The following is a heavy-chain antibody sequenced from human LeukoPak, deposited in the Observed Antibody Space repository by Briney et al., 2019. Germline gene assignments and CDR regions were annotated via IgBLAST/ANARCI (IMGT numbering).Heavy chain of an antibody. CDR2: MNPNSGNT. Sequence: GASVKVSCKASGYTFTSYDINWVRQATGQGLEWMGWMNPNSGNTGYAQKFQGRVTMTRNTSISTAYMELSSLRSEDTAVYYCARGRAVAGTVWFDPWGQGTLVTVSS. CDR1: GYTFTSYD. CDR3: ARGRAVAGTVWFDP. J-gene: IGHJ5*02. V-gene: IGHV1-8*01. D-gene: IGHD6-19*01.